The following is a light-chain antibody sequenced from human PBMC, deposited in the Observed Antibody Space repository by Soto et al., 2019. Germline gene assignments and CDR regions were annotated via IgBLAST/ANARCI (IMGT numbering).Light chain of an antibody. Sequence: DIVMTQSPDSLAVSLGERATLDCKSSQTVLNSSNNKTYLAWYRQRPGQPPTLLINWASTRQSGVPARFRGSGSGTEFTLTITDLQAEDLAVYYCQQYYSTPITFGQGTRLEIK. CDR2: WAS. J-gene: IGKJ5*01. CDR1: QTVLNSSNNKTY. CDR3: QQYYSTPIT. V-gene: IGKV4-1*01.